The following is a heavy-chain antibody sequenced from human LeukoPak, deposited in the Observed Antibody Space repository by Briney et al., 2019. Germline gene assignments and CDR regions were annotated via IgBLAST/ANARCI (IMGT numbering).Heavy chain of an antibody. CDR2: ISSSSSYT. CDR3: ASGDYGDYFDY. V-gene: IGHV3-21*05. Sequence: GGSLRLSCGASGFTFSRYSMNWVRQAPGKGLEWVSYISSSSSYTNYADSVKGRFTISRDNAKNSLYLQMNSLRAEDTAVYYCASGDYGDYFDYWGQGTLVTVSS. CDR1: GFTFSRYS. J-gene: IGHJ4*02. D-gene: IGHD4-17*01.